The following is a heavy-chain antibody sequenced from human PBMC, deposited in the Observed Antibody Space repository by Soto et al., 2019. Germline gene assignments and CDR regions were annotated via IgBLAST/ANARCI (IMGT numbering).Heavy chain of an antibody. CDR3: ARGVHYDSSGYYYFY. J-gene: IGHJ4*02. D-gene: IGHD3-22*01. V-gene: IGHV1-69*01. CDR1: GGTFSTYA. Sequence: QVQLVQSGAEVKKPGSSVKFSCQASGGTFSTYAIDWVRQAPGQGLEWMGGISPLFGTAKYAQNFQGRITINADESTNTAYMELRSLRSEDTAVYYCARGVHYDSSGYYYFYWGQGTLVTVSS. CDR2: ISPLFGTA.